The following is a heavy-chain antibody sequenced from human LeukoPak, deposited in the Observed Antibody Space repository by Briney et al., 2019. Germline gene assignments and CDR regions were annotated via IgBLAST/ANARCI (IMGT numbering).Heavy chain of an antibody. CDR1: GFTFSSYW. V-gene: IGHV3-74*01. CDR2: INSDGSTT. Sequence: GGSLRLSCAASGFTFSSYWMHWVRQAPGKGLVWVSGINSDGSTTNYADYVKGRFTISRDNAKNTLYLQMNSLRAEDTAVYYCARRSSGSPPYYFDYWGQGTLVTVSS. CDR3: ARRSSGSPPYYFDY. D-gene: IGHD1-26*01. J-gene: IGHJ4*02.